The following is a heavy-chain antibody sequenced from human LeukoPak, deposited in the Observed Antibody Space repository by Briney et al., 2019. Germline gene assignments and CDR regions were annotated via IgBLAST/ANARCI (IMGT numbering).Heavy chain of an antibody. CDR1: GFTFSNAW. D-gene: IGHD6-19*01. Sequence: GGSLRLSCAASGFTFSNAWMSWVRQAPGKGLEWVGRIKSKTDGGTTDYAAPVKGRFTISRDDSKNTLYLQMNSLKTEDTAVYYCTTRSLAVAGTDYWGQGTLVTVSS. V-gene: IGHV3-15*01. CDR3: TTRSLAVAGTDY. J-gene: IGHJ4*02. CDR2: IKSKTDGGTT.